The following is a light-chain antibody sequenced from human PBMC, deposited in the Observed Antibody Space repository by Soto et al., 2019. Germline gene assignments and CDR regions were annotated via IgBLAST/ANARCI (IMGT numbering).Light chain of an antibody. CDR1: SSNIGNNY. CDR3: SSYAGSNNLV. CDR2: ANN. J-gene: IGLJ2*01. Sequence: QSVLTQPPSASGTPGQRVTISCSGSSSNIGNNYVYWYQQFPGTAPKLLIYANNRRPSGVPERFSGSKSGTSASLAISGLRSEDEADYYCSSYAGSNNLVFGGGTKVTVL. V-gene: IGLV1-47*02.